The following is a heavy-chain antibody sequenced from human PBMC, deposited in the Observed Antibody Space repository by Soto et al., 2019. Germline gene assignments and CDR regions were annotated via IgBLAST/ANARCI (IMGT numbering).Heavy chain of an antibody. CDR1: GGSISSSSL. J-gene: IGHJ4*02. CDR3: ARQSGYFDY. Sequence: LEILSLTCTVSGGSISSSSLWSWVRQPPGKGLEWIGEIYHSGSTNYNPSLKSRVTISVDKSKNQFSLKLSSVTAADTAVYYCARQSGYFDYWGQGTLVTVSS. CDR2: IYHSGST. V-gene: IGHV4-4*02.